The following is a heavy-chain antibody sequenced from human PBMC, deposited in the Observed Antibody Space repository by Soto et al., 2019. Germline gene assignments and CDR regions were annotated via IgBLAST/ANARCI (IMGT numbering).Heavy chain of an antibody. Sequence: GASVKVSCKASGLTFTSSAVQWVRQARGQRLEWIGWIVVGSGNTNYAQKFQERVTITRDMSTSTAYMELSSLRSEDTAVYYCAAVVGYDFPGAFDIWGQGTMVTVSS. D-gene: IGHD1-26*01. CDR1: GLTFTSSA. V-gene: IGHV1-58*01. J-gene: IGHJ3*02. CDR2: IVVGSGNT. CDR3: AAVVGYDFPGAFDI.